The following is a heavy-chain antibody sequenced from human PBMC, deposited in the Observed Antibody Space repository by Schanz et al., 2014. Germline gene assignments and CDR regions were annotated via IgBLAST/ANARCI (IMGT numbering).Heavy chain of an antibody. D-gene: IGHD2-2*01. J-gene: IGHJ4*02. CDR1: GASISSRDFY. Sequence: QAQLQESGPGLVKPSPTLSLTCTVSGASISSRDFYWSWIRQFPGKGLEWIGYISYSGRTYYSPSLKSRLSMSVDTSKTQFALRLSSVTAADTTIYYCGRGECSSTSCHEVAPPDDWGQGTLVAVSS. V-gene: IGHV4-31*03. CDR2: ISYSGRT. CDR3: GRGECSSTSCHEVAPPDD.